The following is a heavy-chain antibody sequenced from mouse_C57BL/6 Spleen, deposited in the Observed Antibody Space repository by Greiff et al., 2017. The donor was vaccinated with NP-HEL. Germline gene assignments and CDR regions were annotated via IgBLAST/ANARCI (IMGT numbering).Heavy chain of an antibody. D-gene: IGHD2-14*01. CDR2: IYPRDGST. CDR1: GYTFTSYD. J-gene: IGHJ4*01. CDR3: GRLGVPCGYYAMDY. Sequence: VQLQQSGPELVKPGASVKLSCKASGYTFTSYDINWVKQRPGQGLEWIGWIYPRDGSTKYTEKFKGKATLTVDTSSSTAYMELQSLQSEDSAVYFCGRLGVPCGYYAMDYWGQGTSVTVSS. V-gene: IGHV1-85*01.